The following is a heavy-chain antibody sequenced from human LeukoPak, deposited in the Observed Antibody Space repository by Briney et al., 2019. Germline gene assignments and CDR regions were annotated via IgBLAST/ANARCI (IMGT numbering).Heavy chain of an antibody. CDR3: ARTVAGRRGYYYYYMDV. J-gene: IGHJ6*03. V-gene: IGHV1-69*06. D-gene: IGHD6-19*01. CDR1: GGTFSSYA. Sequence: SVTVSCKASGGTFSSYAISWVRQAPGQGLEWMGGIIPIFGTANYAQKFQGRVTITADKSTSTAYMELSSLRSGDTAVYYCARTVAGRRGYYYYYMDVWGKGTTVTVSS. CDR2: IIPIFGTA.